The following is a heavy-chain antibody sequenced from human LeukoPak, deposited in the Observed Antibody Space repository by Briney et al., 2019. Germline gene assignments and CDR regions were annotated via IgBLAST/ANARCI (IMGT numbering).Heavy chain of an antibody. V-gene: IGHV4-59*01. D-gene: IGHD1-26*01. CDR1: GDSISSYY. Sequence: SETLSLTCTVSGDSISSYYWNWIRQSPGKGLEWIGYIYDSGSTNYNPSLKSRVTISVDTYKHQFSLNLRSATAADTAVYYCAASGTYSNWFDPWGQGTLVIVSS. J-gene: IGHJ5*02. CDR2: IYDSGST. CDR3: AASGTYSNWFDP.